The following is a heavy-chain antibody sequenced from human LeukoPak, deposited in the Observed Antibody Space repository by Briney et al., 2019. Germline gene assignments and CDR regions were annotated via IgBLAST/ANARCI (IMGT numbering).Heavy chain of an antibody. V-gene: IGHV4-31*03. J-gene: IGHJ5*02. CDR2: IYYSGST. CDR3: ARHSAATKRDWFDP. D-gene: IGHD2-21*01. Sequence: SETLSLTCTVSGGSISSGGYYWNWIRQYSGKGPEWIGYIYYSGSTYYNPSLKSRVTISLDTSKNQFSLKLSSVTAADTAVYYCARHSAATKRDWFDPWGQGTLVTVSS. CDR1: GGSISSGGYY.